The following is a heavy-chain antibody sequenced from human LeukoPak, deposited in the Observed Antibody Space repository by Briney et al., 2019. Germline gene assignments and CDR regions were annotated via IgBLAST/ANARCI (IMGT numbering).Heavy chain of an antibody. Sequence: GGSLRLSCAASEFTFSNYAMNWVRQAPGKGLEWVSGISGGGGSTYYADSVKGRFTISRDNSKNTLYLQMDSLRAEDTAVYYCAREIVGTAFDYWGQGTLVTVSS. CDR3: AREIVGTAFDY. V-gene: IGHV3-23*01. D-gene: IGHD1-26*01. CDR1: EFTFSNYA. J-gene: IGHJ4*02. CDR2: ISGGGGST.